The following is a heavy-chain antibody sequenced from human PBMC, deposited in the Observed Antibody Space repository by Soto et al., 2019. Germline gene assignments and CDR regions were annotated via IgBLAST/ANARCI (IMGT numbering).Heavy chain of an antibody. J-gene: IGHJ4*02. CDR1: GFTFSDHY. Sequence: VQLVESGGGLVQPGGSLRLSCAASGFTFSDHYMDWVRQAPGKGLEWVAYISSSSSTIYYADSVKGRFTISRDNPKNSLYLLRNSVRAEDTAVYYCARVSGVGGLNDYWGQGTLVTVSS. CDR3: ARVSGVGGLNDY. CDR2: ISSSSSTI. V-gene: IGHV3-11*04. D-gene: IGHD2-8*02.